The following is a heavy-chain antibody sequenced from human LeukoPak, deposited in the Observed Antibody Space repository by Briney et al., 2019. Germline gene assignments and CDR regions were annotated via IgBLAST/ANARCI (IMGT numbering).Heavy chain of an antibody. CDR3: ARAAGTGTFDI. CDR1: GGSFSGYY. D-gene: IGHD6-19*01. J-gene: IGHJ3*02. CDR2: INHSGST. Sequence: SETLSLTCAVYGGSFSGYYWSWIRQPPGKGLEWIGEINHSGSTNYNPSLKSRATISVDTSKNQFSLKLSSVTAADTAVYYCARAAGTGTFDIWGQGTMVTVSS. V-gene: IGHV4-34*01.